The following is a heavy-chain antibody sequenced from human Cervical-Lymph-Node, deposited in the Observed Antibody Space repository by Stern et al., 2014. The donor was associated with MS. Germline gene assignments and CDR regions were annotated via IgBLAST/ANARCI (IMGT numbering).Heavy chain of an antibody. V-gene: IGHV3-23*04. J-gene: IGHJ4*02. D-gene: IGHD3-10*01. CDR1: GFAFSLYG. CDR3: AKDPAEVRGDPHDY. CDR2: ISNSGDRI. Sequence: EVQLVESGGGLLQPGGSLRLPCVASGFAFSLYGMNWVRQAPGKGLEWVSGISNSGDRIYYTDSVKGRFTISRDNSKNTLHLQMYSLRADDTAVYYCAKDPAEVRGDPHDYWGQGTLVTVSS.